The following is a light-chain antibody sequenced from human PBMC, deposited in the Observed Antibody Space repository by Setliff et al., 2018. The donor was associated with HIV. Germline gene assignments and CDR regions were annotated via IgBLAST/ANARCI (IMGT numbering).Light chain of an antibody. V-gene: IGLV2-14*03. Sequence: QSVLTQPASVYGSPGQSINISCTGSSSDVGGYDYVSWYRQYPDKAPHLIIFDVTNRPSGLPNRFSGSKSGNSASLTISGLQAEDEAHFFCSSYGSGHALLIGTGTKV. CDR3: SSYGSGHALL. J-gene: IGLJ1*01. CDR1: SSDVGGYDY. CDR2: DVT.